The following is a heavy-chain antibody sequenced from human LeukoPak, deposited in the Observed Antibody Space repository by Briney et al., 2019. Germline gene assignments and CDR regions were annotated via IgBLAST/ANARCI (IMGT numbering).Heavy chain of an antibody. D-gene: IGHD3-22*01. CDR3: ASHPRTYYYDSSGYYFDY. Sequence: GGSLRLSCAASGFTFSSYGMHWVRQAPGKGLEWVAFIRYDGSNKYYADSVKGRFTISRDNSKNTLYLQMNSLRAEDTAVYYCASHPRTYYYDSSGYYFDYWGQGTLVTVSS. J-gene: IGHJ4*02. CDR2: IRYDGSNK. V-gene: IGHV3-30*02. CDR1: GFTFSSYG.